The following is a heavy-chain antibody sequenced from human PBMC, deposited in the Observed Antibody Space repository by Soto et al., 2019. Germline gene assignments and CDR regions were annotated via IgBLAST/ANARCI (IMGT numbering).Heavy chain of an antibody. J-gene: IGHJ4*02. CDR1: GYTFTIYA. CDR2: VNAGNGNT. Sequence: ASVKVSCKASGYTFTIYAMHWVLQAPGERLEWMGWVNAGNGNTKYSQKFQGRVTITRDTSSSTAYMELSSLRSEDTAVYYCARDILFDYWGQGTLVTVSS. D-gene: IGHD2-15*01. CDR3: ARDILFDY. V-gene: IGHV1-3*01.